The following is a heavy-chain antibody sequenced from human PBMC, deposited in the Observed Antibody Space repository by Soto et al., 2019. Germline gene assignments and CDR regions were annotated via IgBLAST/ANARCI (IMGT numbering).Heavy chain of an antibody. Sequence: EVQLLESGGGLVQPGGSLRLSCAASGFTFSSYAMSWVRQAPGKGLEWVSAISGSGGSTYYADSVKGRFTISRDNTKNTLYLQMNSRRAEDTAVYYCLTTIAVAGRDWGQGTLVTVSS. CDR1: GFTFSSYA. V-gene: IGHV3-23*01. CDR2: ISGSGGST. J-gene: IGHJ4*02. D-gene: IGHD6-19*01. CDR3: LTTIAVAGRD.